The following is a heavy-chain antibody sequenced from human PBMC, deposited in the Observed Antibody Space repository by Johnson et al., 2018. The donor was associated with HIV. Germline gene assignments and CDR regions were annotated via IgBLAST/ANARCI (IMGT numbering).Heavy chain of an antibody. CDR2: IWYDGSNK. CDR1: GFTFSSYG. V-gene: IGHV3-33*01. J-gene: IGHJ3*02. Sequence: PVVESGGGVVQPGRSLRLSCAASGFTFSSYGMHWVRQAPGKGLEWVAVIWYDGSNKYYADSVKGRFTISRDNSKDTLYMEMNNLRLEDTAVYYCARGAAVSGTLVDPFDIWGRGTMVTVSS. CDR3: ARGAAVSGTLVDPFDI. D-gene: IGHD1-26*01.